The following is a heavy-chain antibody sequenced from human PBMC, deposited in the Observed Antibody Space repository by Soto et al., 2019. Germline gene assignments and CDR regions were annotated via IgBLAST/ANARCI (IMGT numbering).Heavy chain of an antibody. J-gene: IGHJ4*02. CDR1: GGSISSGGYY. D-gene: IGHD2-8*02. CDR2: IYNSGST. V-gene: IGHV4-31*03. CDR3: ARDKITGLFDY. Sequence: SETLSLTCTVSGGSISSGGYYWNWIRQHPGKGLEWIGCIYNSGSTNYNPSLKSRVTISVDTSKNQFSLKLTSVTAADTAVYYCARDKITGLFDYWGQGTLVTVSS.